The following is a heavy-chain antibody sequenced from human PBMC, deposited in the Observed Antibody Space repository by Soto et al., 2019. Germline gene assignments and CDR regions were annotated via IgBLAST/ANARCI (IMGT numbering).Heavy chain of an antibody. CDR3: AKDSYSSGWYLDYYSYGMDV. J-gene: IGHJ6*02. D-gene: IGHD6-19*01. CDR2: ISYDGSNK. V-gene: IGHV3-30*18. Sequence: QVQLVESGGGVVQPGRSLRLSCAASGFTFSSYGMHWVRQAPGKGLEWVAVISYDGSNKYDADSVKRRFTISRDNSKNALYLPMNSLRAEDTAVYYCAKDSYSSGWYLDYYSYGMDVWCPGSTVTVSS. CDR1: GFTFSSYG.